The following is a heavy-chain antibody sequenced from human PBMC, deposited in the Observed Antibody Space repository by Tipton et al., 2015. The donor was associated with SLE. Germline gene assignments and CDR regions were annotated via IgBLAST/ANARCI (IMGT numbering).Heavy chain of an antibody. CDR3: ARGRYGDYSYYFDY. CDR2: ISNSGSTI. D-gene: IGHD4-17*01. CDR1: GFTFSSYE. J-gene: IGHJ4*02. V-gene: IGHV3-48*03. Sequence: SLRLSCAASGFTFSSYEMNWVRQAPGKGLEWVSYISNSGSTIYYADSVKGRFTISRDNAKNSLYLQMNSLRAEDTAVYYCARGRYGDYSYYFDYWGQGTLVTVSS.